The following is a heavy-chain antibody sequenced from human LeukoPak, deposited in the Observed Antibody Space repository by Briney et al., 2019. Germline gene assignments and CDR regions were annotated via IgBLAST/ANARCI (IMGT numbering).Heavy chain of an antibody. Sequence: GGSLRLSCAASALTFSNYAMSWFRQAPGKGLEWVSVINGGGGRTYYADSVRGRFTISRDNSRNTLYLQMNSLRAEDTAVYHCAKQAEDFGDSKTDYWGQGTLVTVSS. CDR3: AKQAEDFGDSKTDY. V-gene: IGHV3-23*01. J-gene: IGHJ4*02. CDR1: ALTFSNYA. CDR2: INGGGGRT. D-gene: IGHD4-17*01.